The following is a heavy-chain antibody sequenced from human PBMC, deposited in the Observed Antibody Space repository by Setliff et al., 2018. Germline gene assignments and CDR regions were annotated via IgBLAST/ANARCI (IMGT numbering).Heavy chain of an antibody. CDR1: GFTFGDYA. V-gene: IGHV3-23*01. Sequence: PGGSLRLSCTTSGFTFGDYAMTWVRQAPGKGLQWVSCISGNSGSTYYAASVKGRFTISRDNAKSTLYLQMNSLRAEDTAIYYCAKDKDVRVDYFDYWGPGTLVTVSS. D-gene: IGHD3-10*01. CDR2: ISGNSGST. CDR3: AKDKDVRVDYFDY. J-gene: IGHJ4*02.